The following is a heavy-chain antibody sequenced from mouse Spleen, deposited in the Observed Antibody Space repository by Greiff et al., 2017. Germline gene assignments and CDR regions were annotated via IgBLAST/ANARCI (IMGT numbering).Heavy chain of an antibody. D-gene: IGHD2-2*01. V-gene: IGHV2-2*01. Sequence: QVHVKQSGPGLVQPSQSLSITCTVSGFSLTSYGVHWVRQSPGKGLEWLGVIWSGGSTDYNAAFISRLSISKDNSKSQVFFKMNSLQADDTAIYYCARGVVTTGVYYAMDYWGQGTSVTVSS. J-gene: IGHJ4*01. CDR1: GFSLTSYG. CDR2: IWSGGST. CDR3: ARGVVTTGVYYAMDY.